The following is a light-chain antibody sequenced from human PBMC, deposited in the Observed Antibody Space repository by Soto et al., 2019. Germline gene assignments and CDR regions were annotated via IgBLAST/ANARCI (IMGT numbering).Light chain of an antibody. CDR2: GAS. CDR1: PGVSNT. V-gene: IGKV3-15*01. J-gene: IGKJ2*01. CDR3: QQHGTSPYT. Sequence: EIVMTQSPATVSLSPGERATLSCRASPGVSNTLAWYQQRPGQAPRLLIYGASIRAPGIPARFSGGGSGTEFTLTITSLQSEDFAVYYCQQHGTSPYTFGQGTVLEIK.